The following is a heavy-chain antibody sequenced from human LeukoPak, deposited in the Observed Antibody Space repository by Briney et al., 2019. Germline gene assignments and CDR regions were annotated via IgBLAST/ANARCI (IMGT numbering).Heavy chain of an antibody. D-gene: IGHD1-26*01. Sequence: PGGSLRLSCAASGFTFSSSAMSWVRQAPGKGLEWVSSISGSGGSTYYADSVKGRFTISRDNSKNTLFLQLNSLRAEDTAVYYCAKKGGIAGVTGNYFDSWGQGALVTVSS. CDR3: AKKGGIAGVTGNYFDS. CDR2: ISGSGGST. CDR1: GFTFSSSA. V-gene: IGHV3-23*01. J-gene: IGHJ4*02.